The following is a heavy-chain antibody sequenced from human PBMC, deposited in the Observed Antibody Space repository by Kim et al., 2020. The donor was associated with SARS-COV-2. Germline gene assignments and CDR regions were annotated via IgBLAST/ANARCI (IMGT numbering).Heavy chain of an antibody. CDR3: AREGSLAMIAHDAFDI. J-gene: IGHJ3*02. D-gene: IGHD3-22*01. Sequence: ASVKVSCKASGYTFTSYAMNWVRQAPGQGLEWMGWINTNTGNPTYAQGFTGRFVFSLDTSVSTAYLQISSLKAEDTAVYYCAREGSLAMIAHDAFDIWGQGTMVTVSS. CDR1: GYTFTSYA. CDR2: INTNTGNP. V-gene: IGHV7-4-1*02.